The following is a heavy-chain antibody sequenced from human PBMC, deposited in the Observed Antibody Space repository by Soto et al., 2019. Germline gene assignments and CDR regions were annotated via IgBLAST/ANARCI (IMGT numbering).Heavy chain of an antibody. V-gene: IGHV4-31*03. CDR1: GGSIINGGFF. D-gene: IGHD3-10*01. J-gene: IGHJ5*02. Sequence: QVQLQESGPGLVKPSQTLSLACTVSGGSIINGGFFWGWIRQSPGKSLEWIAYIFYSGSTYYNPSLQSRVTLPGDTAKNQSSLNLMSATAADTAVYYCARVIWFADRATWSDPWGPGTLVTVSS. CDR2: IFYSGST. CDR3: ARVIWFADRATWSDP.